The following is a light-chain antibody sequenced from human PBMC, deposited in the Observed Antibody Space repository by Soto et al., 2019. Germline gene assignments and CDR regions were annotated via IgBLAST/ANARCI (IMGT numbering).Light chain of an antibody. Sequence: DMPMTQSPPSLYASVGDTVAITCRASQGISNRLAWYQQKPGKAPKLLIYAASTLQSGVPSRFSGSGSGTDFTLTISSLQPEDVATYYCQKYDRAPWTFGRGTKVEI. V-gene: IGKV1-27*01. CDR3: QKYDRAPWT. CDR2: AAS. J-gene: IGKJ1*01. CDR1: QGISNR.